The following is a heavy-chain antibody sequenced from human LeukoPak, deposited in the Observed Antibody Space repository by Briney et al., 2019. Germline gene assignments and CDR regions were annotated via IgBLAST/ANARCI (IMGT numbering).Heavy chain of an antibody. D-gene: IGHD2/OR15-2a*01. J-gene: IGHJ3*02. CDR2: IYYSGST. Sequence: SETLSLTCTVSGGSISSYYWSWSRQPPGTGLEWIGYIYYSGSTSYNPSLKSRVTISVDTSKNQFSLKLSSVTAADTAVYYCARDNKGQREAFDIWGQGTMVTVSS. CDR1: GGSISSYY. V-gene: IGHV4-59*01. CDR3: ARDNKGQREAFDI.